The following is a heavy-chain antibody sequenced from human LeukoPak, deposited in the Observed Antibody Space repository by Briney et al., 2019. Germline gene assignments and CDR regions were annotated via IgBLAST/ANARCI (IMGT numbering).Heavy chain of an antibody. CDR3: VAEMTASAAFDN. D-gene: IGHD2-21*02. J-gene: IGHJ3*02. Sequence: SETLSLTCTVSGDSITSSSHYWGWIRQPPGKRLEWIGSLHHTGRNYSNAALKSRVTISMDTAKSQFSLKLNSVTAADSGVYYCVAEMTASAAFDNWGQGTMVAVSS. CDR2: LHHTGRN. CDR1: GDSITSSSHY. V-gene: IGHV4-39*01.